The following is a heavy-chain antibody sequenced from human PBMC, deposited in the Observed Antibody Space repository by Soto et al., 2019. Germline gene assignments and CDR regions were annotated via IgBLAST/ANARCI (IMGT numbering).Heavy chain of an antibody. CDR3: ARDRGHYYDSSGYYSDAFDI. CDR1: GGTFSSYA. Sequence: SVKVSCKASGGTFSSYAISWVRQAPGQGLEWMGGIIPIFGTANYAQKFQGRVTITADESTSTAYMELSSLRSEDTAVYYCARDRGHYYDSSGYYSDAFDIWGQGTMVTVSS. CDR2: IIPIFGTA. J-gene: IGHJ3*02. V-gene: IGHV1-69*13. D-gene: IGHD3-22*01.